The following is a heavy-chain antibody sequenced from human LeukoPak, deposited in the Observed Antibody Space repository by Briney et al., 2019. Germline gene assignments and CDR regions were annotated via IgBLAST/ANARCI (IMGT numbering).Heavy chain of an antibody. CDR3: AKDYHLHGATFPGR. CDR2: ISLDGSNQ. J-gene: IGHJ4*02. V-gene: IGHV3-30*18. CDR1: RFTFRNYG. D-gene: IGHD1-14*01. Sequence: GTSLRLSCAASRFTFRNYGMHWVRQAPGKGLEWLTLISLDGSNQFYADSVKGRFTISRDNSKDTLYLQMDALRPEDTAVYFCAKDYHLHGATFPGRWGQGTLVTVSS.